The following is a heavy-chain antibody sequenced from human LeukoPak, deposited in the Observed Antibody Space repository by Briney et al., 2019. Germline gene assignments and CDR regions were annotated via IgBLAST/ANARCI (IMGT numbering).Heavy chain of an antibody. CDR2: ISYDGSNK. CDR1: GFTFGSYG. J-gene: IGHJ4*02. D-gene: IGHD4-17*01. CDR3: AEVDYGDYGPTDY. V-gene: IGHV3-30*18. Sequence: GRSLRLSCAASGFTFGSYGMHWVRQAPGKGLEWVAVISYDGSNKYYADSVKGRFTISRDNSKNTLYLQMNSLRAEDTAVYYCAEVDYGDYGPTDYWGQGTLVTVSS.